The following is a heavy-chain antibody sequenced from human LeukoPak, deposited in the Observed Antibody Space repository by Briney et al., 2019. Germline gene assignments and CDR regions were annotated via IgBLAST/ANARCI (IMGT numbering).Heavy chain of an antibody. CDR3: ARSLRWSGNWFDP. D-gene: IGHD4-23*01. CDR2: ISSSSSYI. V-gene: IGHV3-21*01. CDR1: GFTFSSYS. J-gene: IGHJ5*02. Sequence: GGSLRLSCAASGFTFSSYSMKWVRQAPGKGLEWVSSISSSSSYIYYADSVKGRFTISRDNAKNSLYLQMNSLRAEDTAVYYCARSLRWSGNWFDPWGQGTLVTVSS.